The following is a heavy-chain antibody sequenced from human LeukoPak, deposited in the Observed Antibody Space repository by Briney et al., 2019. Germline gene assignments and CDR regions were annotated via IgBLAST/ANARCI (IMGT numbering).Heavy chain of an antibody. CDR1: GGSFSGYY. CDR3: ARAREVDWGYPYYFDY. D-gene: IGHD7-27*01. Sequence: SETLSLTCAVYGGSFSGYYWSWIRQPPGKGLEWIGEINHSGSTNYNPSLKSRVTISVDRSKNQFSLKLSSVTAADTAVYYCARAREVDWGYPYYFDYWGQGTLVTVSS. J-gene: IGHJ4*02. V-gene: IGHV4-34*01. CDR2: INHSGST.